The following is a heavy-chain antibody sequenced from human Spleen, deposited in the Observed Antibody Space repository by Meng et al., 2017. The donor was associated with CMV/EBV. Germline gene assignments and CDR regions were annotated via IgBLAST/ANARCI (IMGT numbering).Heavy chain of an antibody. CDR2: IYYSGST. Sequence: SETLSLTCTVSGGSISSSSYYWGWIRQPPGKGLEWIGSIYYSGSTYYNPSLKSRVTISVDTSKNQFSLKLSSVTAADTAVYYCARRWRWSGYFGTNYYYGMDVWGQGTTVTVSS. J-gene: IGHJ6*02. D-gene: IGHD3-3*01. CDR1: GGSISSSSYY. V-gene: IGHV4-39*07. CDR3: ARRWRWSGYFGTNYYYGMDV.